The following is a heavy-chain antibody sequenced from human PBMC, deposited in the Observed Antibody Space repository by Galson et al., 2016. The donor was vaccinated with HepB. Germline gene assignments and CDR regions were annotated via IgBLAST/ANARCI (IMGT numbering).Heavy chain of an antibody. CDR3: VRRLAAAAGGRGDF. Sequence: QSGAEVKEPGESLKISCQGSGYTFTKYWIGWVRQLPGEGLEWMGVIYPQDSDTRYGPSFQGQVTISADKSISTAYLQWTSLKASDTGIYFFVRRLAAAAGGRGDFWGQGTQVTVSS. J-gene: IGHJ4*02. CDR1: GYTFTKYW. V-gene: IGHV5-51*01. D-gene: IGHD6-13*01. CDR2: IYPQDSDT.